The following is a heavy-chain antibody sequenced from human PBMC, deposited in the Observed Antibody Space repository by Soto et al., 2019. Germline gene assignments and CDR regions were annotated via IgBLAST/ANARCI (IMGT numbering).Heavy chain of an antibody. CDR1: GFTFTDYG. CDR2: ISYDGSNK. Sequence: QVQLVESGGGVGQPGRSLRLSCADSGFTFTDYGMHWVRQAPGKGLEWVAVISYDGSNKNYADSVKGRFTISRDNAKNTLYLQMNSLRAEDTAVYYCAKDTYYHDSSGYCVFDYWGQGTLVTVSS. J-gene: IGHJ4*02. CDR3: AKDTYYHDSSGYCVFDY. V-gene: IGHV3-30*18. D-gene: IGHD3-22*01.